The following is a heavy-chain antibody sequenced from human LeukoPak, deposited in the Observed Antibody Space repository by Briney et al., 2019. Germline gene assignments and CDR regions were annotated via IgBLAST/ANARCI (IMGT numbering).Heavy chain of an antibody. CDR1: GYSISSGYY. CDR2: IYHSGST. Sequence: SETLSLTCTVSGYSISSGYYWCWSRQPPGKGLEWIWSIYHSGSTYYNPSLKSRVTISVDTSKNQFSLKLSSVTAADTAVYYCARGSYYYGPFDPWGQGTLVTVSS. V-gene: IGHV4-38-2*02. J-gene: IGHJ5*02. CDR3: ARGSYYYGPFDP. D-gene: IGHD3-10*01.